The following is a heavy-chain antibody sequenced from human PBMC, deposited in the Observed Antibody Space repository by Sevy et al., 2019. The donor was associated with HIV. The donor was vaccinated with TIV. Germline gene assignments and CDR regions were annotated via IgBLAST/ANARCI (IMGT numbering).Heavy chain of an antibody. CDR2: IKQDGSEK. V-gene: IGHV3-7*01. D-gene: IGHD3-10*01. CDR3: ARDLGYYGSGSEYYYYYGMDV. Sequence: GGSLRLSCAASGFTFSSHWMSWVRQAPGKGLEWVANIKQDGSEKYYVDSVKGRFTISRDNAKNSLYLQMNSLRAEDTAVYYCARDLGYYGSGSEYYYYYGMDVWGQGTTVTVSS. J-gene: IGHJ6*02. CDR1: GFTFSSHW.